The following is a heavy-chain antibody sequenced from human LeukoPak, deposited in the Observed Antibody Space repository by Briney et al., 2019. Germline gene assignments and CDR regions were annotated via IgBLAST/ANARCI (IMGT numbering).Heavy chain of an antibody. CDR1: GFTFTIYS. CDR2: ISSSGTTM. V-gene: IGHV3-48*02. J-gene: IGHJ5*02. CDR3: ARVVTWFDP. Sequence: PGGSLRLSCAASGFTFTIYSMNWVRQAPGKGLEWVSYISSSGTTMYYADSVKGRFTISRDNAKNSLYLQMNSLRDEDTAVYYCARVVTWFDPWGQGSLVTVSS.